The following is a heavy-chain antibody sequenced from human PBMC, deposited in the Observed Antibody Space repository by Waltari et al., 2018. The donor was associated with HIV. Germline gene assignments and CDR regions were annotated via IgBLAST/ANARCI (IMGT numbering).Heavy chain of an antibody. CDR2: IRSKAYGGTT. J-gene: IGHJ4*02. CDR3: TARGLVPAAIPFDY. D-gene: IGHD2-2*01. CDR1: GFTFGDYA. Sequence: EVQLVESGGGLVQPGRSLRLSCTASGFTFGDYAMSWFRQAPGKGLEWVGFIRSKAYGGTTEYAASVKGRFTISRDDSKSIAYLQMNSLKTEDTAVYYCTARGLVPAAIPFDYWGQGTLVTVSS. V-gene: IGHV3-49*03.